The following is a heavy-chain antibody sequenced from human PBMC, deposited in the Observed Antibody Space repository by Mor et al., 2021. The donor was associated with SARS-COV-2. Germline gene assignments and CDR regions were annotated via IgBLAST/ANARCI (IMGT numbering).Heavy chain of an antibody. D-gene: IGHD3-22*01. Sequence: YWSWIRQPPGRALEWMGDINHSGSTNYNPSLKSRVTISVDTSKNQFSLKLSSMTAADTAVYYCARGLDHYDSSGYYDLDYWGQGT. CDR3: ARGLDHYDSSGYYDLDY. CDR2: INHSGST. J-gene: IGHJ4*02. CDR1: Y. V-gene: IGHV4-34*01.